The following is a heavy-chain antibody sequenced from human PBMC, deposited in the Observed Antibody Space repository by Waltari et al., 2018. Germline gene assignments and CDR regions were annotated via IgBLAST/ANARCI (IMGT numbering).Heavy chain of an antibody. CDR2: IKRKTDGGTT. Sequence: EVQLVESGGGFVKPGGSLRLSCAASGFTFSNAWMNWVRQAPGKGLEWVGRIKRKTDGGTTDYAAPVKGRFTISRDDSKNTLYLQMNSLKTEDTAVYYCTTADPYTYWGQGTLVTVSS. D-gene: IGHD2-2*02. V-gene: IGHV3-15*07. CDR3: TTADPYTY. J-gene: IGHJ4*02. CDR1: GFTFSNAW.